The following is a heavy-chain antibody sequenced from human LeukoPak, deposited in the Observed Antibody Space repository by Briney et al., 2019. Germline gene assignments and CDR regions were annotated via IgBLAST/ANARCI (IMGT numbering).Heavy chain of an antibody. CDR2: TYYRSKWSY. CDR3: ARENTMVRGVINPLDY. Sequence: SQTLSLTCAISGDSVSSNDAAWNWIRQSPSRGLEWLGRTYYRSKWSYDYAVSMKSRITINPDTSKNQFSLQLNSVTPEDTAVYYCARENTMVRGVINPLDYWGQGTLVTVSS. CDR1: GDSVSSNDAA. D-gene: IGHD3-10*01. V-gene: IGHV6-1*01. J-gene: IGHJ4*02.